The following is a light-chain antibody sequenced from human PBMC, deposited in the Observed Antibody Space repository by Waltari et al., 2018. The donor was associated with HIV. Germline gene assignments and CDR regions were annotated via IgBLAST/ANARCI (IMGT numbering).Light chain of an antibody. CDR3: ATWDDSLNGPV. CDR1: SSNIEINT. J-gene: IGLJ3*02. CDR2: SNN. V-gene: IGLV1-44*01. Sequence: QSVLTQPPSASGTPGQRVTISCSGSSSNIEINTVSWYQQFPGTAPPLLIYSNNQRPSGVPARSSGSKSGTSAALASSGLQSEDEADYYCATWDDSLNGPVFGGGTKLTVL.